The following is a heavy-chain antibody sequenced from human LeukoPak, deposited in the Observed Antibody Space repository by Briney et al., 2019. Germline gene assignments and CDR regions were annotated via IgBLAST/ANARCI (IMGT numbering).Heavy chain of an antibody. D-gene: IGHD6-13*01. V-gene: IGHV4-34*01. CDR3: ARDRLDGAAAGWYFDL. J-gene: IGHJ2*01. CDR1: GGSFSGYY. Sequence: SETLSLTCAVYGGSFSGYYWSWIRQPPGKGLEWIGEINHSGSTNYNPSLKSRVTISVDTSKNQFSLKLSSVTAADTAVYYCARDRLDGAAAGWYFDLWGRGTLVTVSS. CDR2: INHSGST.